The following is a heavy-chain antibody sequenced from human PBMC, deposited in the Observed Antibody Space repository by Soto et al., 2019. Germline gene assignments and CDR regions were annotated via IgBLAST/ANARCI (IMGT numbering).Heavy chain of an antibody. J-gene: IGHJ6*03. CDR2: INAGNGNT. CDR1: GYNFTSYA. CDR3: ARGRGGDSPNYMDV. Sequence: QVQLVQSGAEVKKPGASVKVSCKASGYNFTSYAMHWVRQAPGQRLEWMGWINAGNGNTKYSQKFQGRVTITRDTTASTAYMELSSLRSEDTAVYYCARGRGGDSPNYMDVWGKGTTVTVSS. D-gene: IGHD3-16*01. V-gene: IGHV1-3*01.